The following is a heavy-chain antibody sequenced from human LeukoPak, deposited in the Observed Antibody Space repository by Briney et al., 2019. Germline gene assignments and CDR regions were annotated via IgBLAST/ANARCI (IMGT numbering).Heavy chain of an antibody. CDR1: GYTFTGQY. V-gene: IGHV1-2*02. Sequence: ASVKVSCKASGYTFTGQYMHWVRQAPGQGLEWMGWINPNSGGTNYAQKFQGRVTMTRDTSISTAYMELSRLRSDDTAVYYCARDDYGVFDAFGIWGQGTMVTVSS. CDR2: INPNSGGT. CDR3: ARDDYGVFDAFGI. J-gene: IGHJ3*02. D-gene: IGHD4-17*01.